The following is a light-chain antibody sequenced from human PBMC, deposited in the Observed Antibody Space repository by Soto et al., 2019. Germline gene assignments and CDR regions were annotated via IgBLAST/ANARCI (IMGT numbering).Light chain of an antibody. CDR1: EMISHW. CDR2: DAS. J-gene: IGKJ4*01. Sequence: DVQMTQSPSILSASVGDSVTITCRASEMISHWLAWYQQKPGKAPKLLIFDASILESGVPSRFSGSGFGTEFTLTISSLQPDDFATYYCQQYNTYSHLTFGGGTHVEIK. V-gene: IGKV1-5*01. CDR3: QQYNTYSHLT.